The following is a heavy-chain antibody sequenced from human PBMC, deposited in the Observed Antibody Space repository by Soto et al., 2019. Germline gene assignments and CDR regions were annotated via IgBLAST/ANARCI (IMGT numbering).Heavy chain of an antibody. D-gene: IGHD3-22*01. CDR3: ASSDRSGFGFDY. V-gene: IGHV4-4*02. Sequence: PSETLSLTCAVSGGSISSSNWWSWVRQPPGKGLEWIGEIYHSGSTNYNPSLKSRVTISVDKSKDQFSLKLSSVTAADTAVYYCASSDRSGFGFDYWGQGTLVTVYS. CDR1: GGSISSSNW. J-gene: IGHJ4*02. CDR2: IYHSGST.